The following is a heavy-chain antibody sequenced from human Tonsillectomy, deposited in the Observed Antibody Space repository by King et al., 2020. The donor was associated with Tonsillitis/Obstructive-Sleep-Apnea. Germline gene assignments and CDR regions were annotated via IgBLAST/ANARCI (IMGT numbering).Heavy chain of an antibody. CDR3: ARLSNVDFWALTFDY. CDR1: GYRFANYW. J-gene: IGHJ4*02. D-gene: IGHD3/OR15-3a*01. V-gene: IGHV5-51*01. CDR2: IRPRDSDS. Sequence: VQLVESGAEMKKAGESLKISCKGSGYRFANYWIVWVRQKPGKGLEWMGVIRPRDSDSKYRPSFQGQVTVSADKSISTAYLQWNSLKVSDSATYYCARLSNVDFWALTFDYWGQGTQVTVSS.